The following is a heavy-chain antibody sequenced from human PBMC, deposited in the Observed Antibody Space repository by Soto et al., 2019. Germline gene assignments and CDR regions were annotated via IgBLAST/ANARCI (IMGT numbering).Heavy chain of an antibody. V-gene: IGHV3-23*01. D-gene: IGHD5-12*01. CDR3: AKDPRVTTKWGSDAFDI. Sequence: GGSLRLSCAASGFTFSSYAMSWVRQAPGKGLEWVSAISGSGGSTYYADSVKGRFTISRDNSKNTLYLQMNSLRAEDTAVYYCAKDPRVTTKWGSDAFDIWGQGTMVTVSS. CDR2: ISGSGGST. J-gene: IGHJ3*02. CDR1: GFTFSSYA.